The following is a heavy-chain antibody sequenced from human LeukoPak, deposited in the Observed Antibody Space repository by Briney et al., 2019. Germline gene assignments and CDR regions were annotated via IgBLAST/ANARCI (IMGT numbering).Heavy chain of an antibody. CDR1: GYTFTSYA. Sequence: ASVKVSCKASGYTFTSYAMNWVRQAPGQGLEWMGWISAYNGNTNYAQKLQGRVTMTTDTSTSTAYMELRSLRSDDTAVYYCARDLWSSSWYDYWGQGTLVTVSS. D-gene: IGHD6-13*01. CDR2: ISAYNGNT. J-gene: IGHJ4*02. V-gene: IGHV1-18*01. CDR3: ARDLWSSSWYDY.